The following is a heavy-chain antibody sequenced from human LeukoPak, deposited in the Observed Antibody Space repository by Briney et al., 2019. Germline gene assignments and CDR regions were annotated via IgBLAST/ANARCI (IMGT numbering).Heavy chain of an antibody. CDR1: GYIFTNYR. CDR2: IYPGDSDT. V-gene: IGHV5-51*01. CDR3: VRAEYFASESFPAHY. J-gene: IGHJ4*02. Sequence: GESLKISCKGSGYIFTNYRIGWVRQMPGKGLGWMGMIYPGDSDTRYSPSFQGQVTMSVDKSITTAYLQWSSLMASDTAMYFCVRAEYFASESFPAHYWGQGTLVTVSS. D-gene: IGHD3-10*01.